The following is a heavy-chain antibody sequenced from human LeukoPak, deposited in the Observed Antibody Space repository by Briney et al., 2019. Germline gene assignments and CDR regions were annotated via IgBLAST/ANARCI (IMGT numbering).Heavy chain of an antibody. V-gene: IGHV1-69*05. Sequence: SVKVSFKASGGTFSSSAISWVRQAPGQGLEWMGGIIPIFGTANYAQKFQGRVTITTDESTSTAYMELSSLRSEDTAVYYCATLSYSSTSCYRAYYYYMDVWGKGTTVTVSS. J-gene: IGHJ6*03. CDR1: GGTFSSSA. CDR2: IIPIFGTA. CDR3: ATLSYSSTSCYRAYYYYMDV. D-gene: IGHD2-2*02.